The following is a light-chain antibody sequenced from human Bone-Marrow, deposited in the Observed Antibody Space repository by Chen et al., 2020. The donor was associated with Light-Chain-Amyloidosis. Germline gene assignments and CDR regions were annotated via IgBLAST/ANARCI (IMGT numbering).Light chain of an antibody. V-gene: IGLV2-14*01. J-gene: IGLJ1*01. Sequence: QSALTQPASVSGSPGQSITISCTGTSSDVGGDNHVSWYQQHPDKAPKFMIYVVTNRPSWVTDRFSGSKSDNTASLNISGLQNEDEDDYICSSYIITNTLVFESGTIVTVL. CDR1: SSDVGGDNH. CDR3: SSYIITNTLV. CDR2: VVT.